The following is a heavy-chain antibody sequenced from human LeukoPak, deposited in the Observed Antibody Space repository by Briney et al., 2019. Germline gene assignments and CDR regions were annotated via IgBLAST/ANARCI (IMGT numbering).Heavy chain of an antibody. D-gene: IGHD5-24*01. CDR3: AREVEMARHFDY. Sequence: SETLSLTCTVSGGSISAHYWSWIRQPAGKGLEWIGRISTTGTTNYSPSLKSRFTMSRDTSRNQFSLKLNSVTAADTAVYYCAREVEMARHFDYWGQGTLVTVPS. V-gene: IGHV4-4*07. J-gene: IGHJ4*02. CDR2: ISTTGTT. CDR1: GGSISAHY.